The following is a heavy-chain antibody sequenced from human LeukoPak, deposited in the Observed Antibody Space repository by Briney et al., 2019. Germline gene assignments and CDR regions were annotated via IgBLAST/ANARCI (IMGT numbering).Heavy chain of an antibody. V-gene: IGHV3-23*01. CDR3: AKAPSSGWYRPLDY. CDR2: ISGSGSNT. D-gene: IGHD6-19*01. Sequence: GGSLRLSCAASGFTFSNCAMTWVRQAPGKGLEWVSAISGSGSNTYYADSVKGRFTISRDNSKDTLYLHLNSLRADDTAIYYCAKAPSSGWYRPLDYWGQGTLVTVSS. J-gene: IGHJ4*02. CDR1: GFTFSNCA.